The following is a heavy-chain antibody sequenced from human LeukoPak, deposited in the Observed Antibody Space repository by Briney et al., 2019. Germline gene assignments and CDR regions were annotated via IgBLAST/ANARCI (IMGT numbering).Heavy chain of an antibody. V-gene: IGHV4-59*01. CDR1: GGSMTNYY. Sequence: SETLSLTCSVSGGSMTNYYWSWIRQAPGKGLEWIGYIYYGGSISYNPSLKSRVTISVDTSKNQFSLKLSSVTAAGTAIYFRAGGGGGYIGYFDYWGQGTLVTVSS. CDR2: IYYGGSI. CDR3: AGGGGGYIGYFDY. D-gene: IGHD3-16*01. J-gene: IGHJ4*02.